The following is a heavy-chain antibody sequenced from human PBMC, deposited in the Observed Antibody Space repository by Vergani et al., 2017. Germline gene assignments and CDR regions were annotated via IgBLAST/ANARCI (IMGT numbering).Heavy chain of an antibody. CDR1: GRSFSGYY. CDR3: ARGAQYCSSTSCYTSPFDY. Sequence: QVQLQQWGAGLLKPSETLSLTCAVYGRSFSGYYWSWIRQPPGKGLEWIGEINHSGSTNYQPSLNRRVTISVDTSKNQFSLKLSSVTAADTAVYYCARGAQYCSSTSCYTSPFDYWGQGSLVTVSS. CDR2: INHSGST. J-gene: IGHJ4*02. D-gene: IGHD2-2*02. V-gene: IGHV4-34*01.